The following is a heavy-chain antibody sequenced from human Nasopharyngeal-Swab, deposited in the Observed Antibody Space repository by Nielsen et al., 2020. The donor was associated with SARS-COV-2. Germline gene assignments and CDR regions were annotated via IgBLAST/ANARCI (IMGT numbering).Heavy chain of an antibody. J-gene: IGHJ4*02. CDR3: ARGSSDWNGIDY. Sequence: WIRQPPGKGLVGVSRIDIAGTVTSYADSLKGRFTISRDNAKNTLYLQMNSLRAEDTAIYYCARGSSDWNGIDYWGQGTRVTVSS. V-gene: IGHV3-74*03. D-gene: IGHD6-19*01. CDR2: IDIAGTVT.